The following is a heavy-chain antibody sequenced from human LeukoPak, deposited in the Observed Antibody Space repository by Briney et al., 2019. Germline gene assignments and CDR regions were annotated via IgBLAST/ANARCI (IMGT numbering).Heavy chain of an antibody. Sequence: GGSLRLSCAASGFTFSSSWMSWVRQAPGKGLEWVADINQDGSVKHSVDSVKGRFTISRDNAKNSLFLEMNSLRAEDTAVYFCASGDVFDYWGQGTLVTVSS. V-gene: IGHV3-7*01. D-gene: IGHD4-17*01. CDR2: INQDGSVK. J-gene: IGHJ4*02. CDR3: ASGDVFDY. CDR1: GFTFSSSW.